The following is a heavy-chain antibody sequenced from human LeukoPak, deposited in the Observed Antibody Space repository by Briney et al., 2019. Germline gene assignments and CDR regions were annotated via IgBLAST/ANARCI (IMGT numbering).Heavy chain of an antibody. D-gene: IGHD5-24*01. J-gene: IGHJ4*02. V-gene: IGHV3-7*04. CDR2: IRQDGSDK. CDR3: ARKGMADY. CDR1: GFTFSSYL. Sequence: PGRSLRLSCAASGFTFSSYLMSWVRQAPGKGLEWVANIRQDGSDKYYVDSVKGRFTISRDNAKNSLYLQMNTLRAEDTAVYYCARKGMADYWGQGTLVTVSS.